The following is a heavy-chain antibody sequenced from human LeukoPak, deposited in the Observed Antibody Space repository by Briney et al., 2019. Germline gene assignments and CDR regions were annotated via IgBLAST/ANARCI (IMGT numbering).Heavy chain of an antibody. D-gene: IGHD6-6*01. CDR3: ASESSSRSWFDP. CDR1: GGSFGGYY. V-gene: IGHV4-34*01. Sequence: SETLSLTCAVYGGSFGGYYWSWIRQPPGKGLEWIGEINHSGSTNYNPSLKSRVTISVDTSKNQFSLKLSSVTAADTAVYYCASESSSRSWFDPWGQGTLVTVSS. CDR2: INHSGST. J-gene: IGHJ5*02.